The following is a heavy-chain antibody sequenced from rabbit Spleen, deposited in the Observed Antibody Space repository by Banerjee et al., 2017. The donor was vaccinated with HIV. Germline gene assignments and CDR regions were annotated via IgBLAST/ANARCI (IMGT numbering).Heavy chain of an antibody. J-gene: IGHJ4*01. CDR3: ARETSSGWGIVSYYFSL. Sequence: QEQLVESGGGLVQPGGSLKLSCKASGFDFSNYGVSWVRQAPGKGLEWIGYIEPIFGNTSYANWVNGRFTISSHNAQNTLYLQLSSLTAADTATYFCARETSSGWGIVSYYFSLWGPGTLVTVS. CDR1: GFDFSNYG. D-gene: IGHD4-1*01. CDR2: IEPIFGNT. V-gene: IGHV1S47*01.